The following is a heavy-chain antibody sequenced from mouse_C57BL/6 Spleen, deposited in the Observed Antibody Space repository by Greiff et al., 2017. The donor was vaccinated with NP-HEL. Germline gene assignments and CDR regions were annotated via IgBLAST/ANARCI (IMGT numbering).Heavy chain of an antibody. V-gene: IGHV1-54*01. D-gene: IGHD1-1*01. CDR3: ARRGVVRYFDV. CDR2: INPGSGGT. J-gene: IGHJ1*03. CDR1: GYAFTNYL. Sequence: VQLQQSGAELVRPGTSVKVSCKASGYAFTNYLIEWVKQRPGQGLEWIGVINPGSGGTNYNEKFKGKATLTADKSSSTAYMQLSSLTSEDSAVYCCARRGVVRYFDVWGTGTTVTVSS.